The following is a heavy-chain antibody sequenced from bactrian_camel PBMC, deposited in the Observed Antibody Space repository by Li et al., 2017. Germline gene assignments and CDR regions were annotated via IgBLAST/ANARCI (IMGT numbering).Heavy chain of an antibody. V-gene: IGHV3S63*01. Sequence: HVQLVESGGGTVQAEGSLRLSCKVSDYSFSEYCLGWFRQAPGKEREEVATIYTRDDSATYADSVKGRFTISQDDAKNTLYLQMNSLKPEDTAMYYCAAGPSRSGGLCFRFNEYNYWGQGTQVTVS. J-gene: IGHJ4*01. D-gene: IGHD2*01. CDR3: AAGPSRSGGLCFRFNEYNY. CDR2: IYTRDDSA. CDR1: DYSFSEYC.